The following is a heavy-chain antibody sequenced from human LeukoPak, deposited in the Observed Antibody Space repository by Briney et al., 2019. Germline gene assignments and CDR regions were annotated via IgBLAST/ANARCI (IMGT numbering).Heavy chain of an antibody. J-gene: IGHJ3*02. CDR2: ISSSSSTT. CDR3: ARGIWELLPDAFDI. Sequence: GGSLRLSCAASGFPLSSYSKNWVRQAPGKGLEWVSYISSSSSTTYYADSVKGRFTISRDNAKNSLYLQMNSLRAEDTAVYYCARGIWELLPDAFDIWGQGTMVTVSS. D-gene: IGHD1-26*01. V-gene: IGHV3-48*04. CDR1: GFPLSSYS.